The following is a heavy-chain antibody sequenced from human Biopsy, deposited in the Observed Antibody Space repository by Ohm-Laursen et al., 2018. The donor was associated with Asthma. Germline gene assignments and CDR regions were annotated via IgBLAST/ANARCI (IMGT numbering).Heavy chain of an antibody. V-gene: IGHV4-59*01. CDR1: GGSISSFY. CDR3: VRAVRNEQWLAPFDY. J-gene: IGHJ4*02. D-gene: IGHD6-19*01. Sequence: TLSLTCGVYGGSISSFYWSWIRQSPEKGLEWMGYVYWTGSTNYNPSLKSRITMPVDTSKNRMFLELTSVTAADTAIYYCVRAVRNEQWLAPFDYWGQGKPVTVSS. CDR2: VYWTGST.